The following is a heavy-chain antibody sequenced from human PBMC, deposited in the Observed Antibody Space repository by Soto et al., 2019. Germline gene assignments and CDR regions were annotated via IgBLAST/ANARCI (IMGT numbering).Heavy chain of an antibody. Sequence: GGSLRLSCAASGFTFSSYAMNWIRQAPGKGLEWVSTITGSGDSTYYADSVKGRFTISRDNSKNTLSLQMNSLRAEDKAIYHCAKDFSRIDDWGQGTLVTVS. CDR2: ITGSGDST. CDR3: AKDFSRIDD. D-gene: IGHD2-15*01. CDR1: GFTFSSYA. V-gene: IGHV3-23*01. J-gene: IGHJ4*02.